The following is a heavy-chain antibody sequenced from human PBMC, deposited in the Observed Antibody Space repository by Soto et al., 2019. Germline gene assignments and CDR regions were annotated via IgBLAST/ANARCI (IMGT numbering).Heavy chain of an antibody. J-gene: IGHJ4*02. D-gene: IGHD4-4*01. CDR1: GYTFSHYY. Sequence: QVQLAQSGAEVKEPGASVKVSCKASGYTFSHYYMHWVRQAPGQGLEWMGWINPDTGATKYAQKYEGRVTMTRDTSISTAHLEVTGLRSDDTAVFYCARKVRDYNFDYWGQGTLVTVST. CDR2: INPDTGAT. CDR3: ARKVRDYNFDY. V-gene: IGHV1-2*02.